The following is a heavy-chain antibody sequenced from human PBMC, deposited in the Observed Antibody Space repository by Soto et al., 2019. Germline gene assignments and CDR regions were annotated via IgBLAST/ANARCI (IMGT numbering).Heavy chain of an antibody. CDR2: ISYDGSNK. CDR3: ARDGDVAADGNGFEG. CDR1: VCTFSSYA. J-gene: IGHJ5*02. D-gene: IGHD6-13*01. V-gene: IGHV3-30-3*01. Sequence: VGSLRLSCASSVCTFSSYAMHWVRQSPGKWLEWVAVISYDGSNKYYADSVKGRFTISRDNSKNTLYLQMNSLRAEDTAVYYCARDGDVAADGNGFEGWGQATLVIVSS.